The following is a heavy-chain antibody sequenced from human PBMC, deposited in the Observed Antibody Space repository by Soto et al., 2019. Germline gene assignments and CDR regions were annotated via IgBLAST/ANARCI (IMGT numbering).Heavy chain of an antibody. D-gene: IGHD6-13*01. CDR3: AKTAAGGKNYYGMYV. CDR2: IYPGDSDT. J-gene: IGHJ6*02. V-gene: IGHV5-51*01. CDR1: GYSFTSYW. Sequence: GESLKISCKGSGYSFTSYWIGWARQMPGKGLEWMGIIYPGDSDTRYSPSFQGQVTISADKSISTAYLQWSSLKASDTAMYYCAKTAAGGKNYYGMYVWGQGTTVTVSS.